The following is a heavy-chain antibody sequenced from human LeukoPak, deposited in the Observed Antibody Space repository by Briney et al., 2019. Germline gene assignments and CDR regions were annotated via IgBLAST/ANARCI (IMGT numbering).Heavy chain of an antibody. Sequence: SGGSLRLSCAASGFTFSSYSMNWVRQAPGKGLEWVSYISSSSSTIYYADSVKGRFTISRDNAKNSLYLQMNSLRAEDTAVYYCASDPYGSGSFPSDYWGQGTLVTVSS. CDR2: ISSSSSTI. CDR1: GFTFSSYS. D-gene: IGHD3-10*01. CDR3: ASDPYGSGSFPSDY. J-gene: IGHJ4*02. V-gene: IGHV3-48*04.